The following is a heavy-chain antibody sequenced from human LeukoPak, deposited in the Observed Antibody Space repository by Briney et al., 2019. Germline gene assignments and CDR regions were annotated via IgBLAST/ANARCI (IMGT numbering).Heavy chain of an antibody. D-gene: IGHD1-26*01. Sequence: GGSLRLSCVASGFTFSSNSMNWVRQAPGKGLEWVSYISSSSSPIYYADSVKGRFTISRDDAKNSLYLQMNSLRAEDTAVYYCAFREFDYWGQGILVTVSS. V-gene: IGHV3-48*04. CDR3: AFREFDY. CDR2: ISSSSSPI. CDR1: GFTFSSNS. J-gene: IGHJ4*02.